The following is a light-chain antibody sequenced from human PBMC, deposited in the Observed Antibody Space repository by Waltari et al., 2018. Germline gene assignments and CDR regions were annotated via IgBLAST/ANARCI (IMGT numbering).Light chain of an antibody. CDR2: VNSDGSH. Sequence: LVLTQSPSASASLGASVTPTCSLPGEYSAYAIAWHQHLPLQGPRFLMTVNSDGSHKKGDGFSDRCPGASSDLDRYLIISRLQADDEADYFCQTWGTGFQVFGSGTKLTVL. J-gene: IGLJ3*02. CDR1: GEYSAYA. V-gene: IGLV4-69*01. CDR3: QTWGTGFQV.